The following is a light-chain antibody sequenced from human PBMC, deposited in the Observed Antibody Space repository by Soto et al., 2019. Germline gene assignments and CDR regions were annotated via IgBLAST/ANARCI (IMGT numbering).Light chain of an antibody. J-gene: IGKJ4*01. CDR3: QQYNKWPPLT. CDR2: GAS. V-gene: IGKV3-15*01. CDR1: RGIGST. Sequence: EVVMTQSPATLSVSPGERATLSCRASRGIGSTLAWYQQKPGQTPRLLIYGASTRATGIPARFSGSGSGTEFTLTISSLQSADFAVYYCQQYNKWPPLTFGGGTKVEIK.